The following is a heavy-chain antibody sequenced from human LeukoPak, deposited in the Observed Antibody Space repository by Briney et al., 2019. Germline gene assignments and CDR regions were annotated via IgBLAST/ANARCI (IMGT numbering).Heavy chain of an antibody. J-gene: IGHJ4*02. D-gene: IGHD5-18*01. CDR1: GFTFSSFA. CDR2: IFPTGREI. Sequence: QPGGSLRLSCAASGFTFSSFAMIWVRQPPGKGLEWFSTIFPTGREIHYADSVRGRFTISRDNSKSTLSLQMNSLRAEDTAIYYCATYRQVMLPFESWGQGTLVTVSS. CDR3: ATYRQVMLPFES. V-gene: IGHV3-23*01.